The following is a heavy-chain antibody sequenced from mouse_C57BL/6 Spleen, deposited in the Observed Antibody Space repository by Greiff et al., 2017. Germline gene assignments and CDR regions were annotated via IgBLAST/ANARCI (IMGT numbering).Heavy chain of an antibody. CDR1: GYTFTSYW. Sequence: QVQLQQSGAELVMPGASVKLSCKASGYTFTSYWMHWVKQRPGQGLEWIGEIDPSDSYTNYNQQFKGKSTLTVDKSSSTAYMQLSSLTSEDSAGYYCARSGDYSNSFAYWGQGTLVAVSA. CDR2: IDPSDSYT. D-gene: IGHD2-5*01. V-gene: IGHV1-69*01. CDR3: ARSGDYSNSFAY. J-gene: IGHJ3*01.